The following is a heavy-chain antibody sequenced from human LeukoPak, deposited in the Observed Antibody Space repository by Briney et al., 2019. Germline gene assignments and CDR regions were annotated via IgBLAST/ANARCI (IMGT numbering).Heavy chain of an antibody. D-gene: IGHD5-12*01. V-gene: IGHV4-59*01. Sequence: PSETLSLTCTVSGGSISSYYWSWIRQPPGKGLEWTGYIYYSGSSNYNPSLKSRVTISVDTSKNQFSLKLSSVTTADTAVYYCARDLGDGYSDYWGQGTLVTVSS. J-gene: IGHJ4*02. CDR3: ARDLGDGYSDY. CDR1: GGSISSYY. CDR2: IYYSGSS.